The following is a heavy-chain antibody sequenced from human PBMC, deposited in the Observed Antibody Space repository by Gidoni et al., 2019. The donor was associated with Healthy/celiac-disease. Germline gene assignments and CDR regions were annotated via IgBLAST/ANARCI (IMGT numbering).Heavy chain of an antibody. CDR3: ARDQTVTGLDY. D-gene: IGHD4-17*01. CDR2: IYHSGST. J-gene: IGHJ4*02. CDR1: GYSISSGYY. Sequence: QVQLQESGPGLVKPSETLSLTCTVSGYSISSGYYWGWIRQPPGKGLEWIGSIYHSGSTYYNPSLKSRDTISVDTSKNQFSLKLSSVTAADTAVYYCARDQTVTGLDYWGQGTLVTVSS. V-gene: IGHV4-38-2*02.